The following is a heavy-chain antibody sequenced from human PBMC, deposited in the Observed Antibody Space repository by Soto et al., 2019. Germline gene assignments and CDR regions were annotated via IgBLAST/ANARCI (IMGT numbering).Heavy chain of an antibody. CDR3: VRDSQRAFDI. CDR2: VNTDGIST. CDR1: GFTFSSHW. Sequence: VHLVESGGGLVQSGGSLRLSCAASGFTFSSHWMHWVRQAPGKGLMWVSRVNTDGISTTYADSVKGRFTISRDNAKNTLSLQMNSLTADDTAVYYCVRDSQRAFDIWGQGTMVTVSS. J-gene: IGHJ3*02. D-gene: IGHD6-25*01. V-gene: IGHV3-74*01.